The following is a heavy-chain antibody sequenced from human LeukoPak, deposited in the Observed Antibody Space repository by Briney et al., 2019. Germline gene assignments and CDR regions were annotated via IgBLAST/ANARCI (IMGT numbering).Heavy chain of an antibody. Sequence: ASVKVSCKASGYTFTRYDINWVRQATGQGLEWMGWMNPNSGNTSYAQKFQGRVTMTRNTSISTAYMELSSLRSEDTAVYYRAKAPYCSSTSCYVLNYYYGMDVWGQGTTVTVSS. V-gene: IGHV1-8*01. CDR2: MNPNSGNT. J-gene: IGHJ6*02. CDR1: GYTFTRYD. D-gene: IGHD2-2*01. CDR3: AKAPYCSSTSCYVLNYYYGMDV.